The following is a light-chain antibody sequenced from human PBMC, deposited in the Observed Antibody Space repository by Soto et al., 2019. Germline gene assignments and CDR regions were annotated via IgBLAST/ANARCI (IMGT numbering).Light chain of an antibody. Sequence: IQMTQSTSTLSGSVGDRVTITCRASQTISSWLAWYQQKPGKAPKLLIYKASSLESGVPSRFSGSGSGTEFTLTISSLQPDDFATYYCQQYNSYWTFCQGTKVDVK. J-gene: IGKJ1*01. V-gene: IGKV1-5*03. CDR3: QQYNSYWT. CDR2: KAS. CDR1: QTISSW.